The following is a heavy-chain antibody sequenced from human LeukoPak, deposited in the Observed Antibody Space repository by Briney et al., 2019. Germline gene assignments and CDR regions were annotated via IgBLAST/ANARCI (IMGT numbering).Heavy chain of an antibody. CDR1: GYSISSGYY. V-gene: IGHV4-38-2*01. CDR2: INHSGRT. CDR3: ARGFLISSSWYSGYNWFDP. D-gene: IGHD6-13*01. J-gene: IGHJ5*02. Sequence: KPSETLSLTCAVSGYSISSGYYWGWIRQPPGKGLEWIGEINHSGRTNYNPSLKSRVTISVDTSKNQFSLKLSSVTAADTAVYYCARGFLISSSWYSGYNWFDPWGQGTLVTVSS.